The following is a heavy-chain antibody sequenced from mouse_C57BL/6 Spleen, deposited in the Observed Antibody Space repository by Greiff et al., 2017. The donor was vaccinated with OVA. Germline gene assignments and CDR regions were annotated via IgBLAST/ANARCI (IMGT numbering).Heavy chain of an antibody. J-gene: IGHJ2*01. V-gene: IGHV1-31*01. CDR2: IYPYNGVS. CDR1: GYSFTGYY. D-gene: IGHD2-4*01. CDR3: ARSGYDYDGDYFDY. Sequence: EVHLVESGPELVKPGASVKISCKASGYSFTGYYMHWVKQSHGNILDWIGYIYPYNGVSSYNQKFKGKATLTVDKSSSTAYMELRSLTSEDSAVYYCARSGYDYDGDYFDYWGQGTTLTVSS.